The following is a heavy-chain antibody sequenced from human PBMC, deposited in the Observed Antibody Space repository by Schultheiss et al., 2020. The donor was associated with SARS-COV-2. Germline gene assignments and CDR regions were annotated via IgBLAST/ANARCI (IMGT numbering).Heavy chain of an antibody. CDR2: IKSKTDGGTT. CDR3: TTSPLNYDSSGYYYNYFDY. Sequence: GGSLRLSCAASGFTFSSYWMSWVRQAPGKGLEWVGRIKSKTDGGTTDYAAPVKGRFTISRDDSKNTLYLQMNSLKTEDTAVYYCTTSPLNYDSSGYYYNYFDYWGQGTLVTVSS. J-gene: IGHJ4*02. D-gene: IGHD3-22*01. CDR1: GFTFSSYW. V-gene: IGHV3-15*01.